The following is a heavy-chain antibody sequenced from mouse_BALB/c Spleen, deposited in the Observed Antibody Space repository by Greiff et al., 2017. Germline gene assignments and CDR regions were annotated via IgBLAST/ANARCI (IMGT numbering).Heavy chain of an antibody. Sequence: EVQLQESGPGLVKPSQSLSLTCTVTGYSITSDYAWNWIRQFPGNKLEWMGYISYSGSTSYNPSLKSRISITRDTSKNQFFLQLNSVTTEDTATYYCARREGYYGNYGFAYWGQGTLVTVSA. D-gene: IGHD2-1*01. CDR2: ISYSGST. V-gene: IGHV3-2*02. J-gene: IGHJ3*01. CDR1: GYSITSDYA. CDR3: ARREGYYGNYGFAY.